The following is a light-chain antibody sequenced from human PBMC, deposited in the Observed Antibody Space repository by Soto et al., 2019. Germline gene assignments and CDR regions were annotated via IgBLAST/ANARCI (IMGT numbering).Light chain of an antibody. Sequence: QSVLTQPASVSGSPGQSITISCTGTSSDVGGYNFVSWYQQHPGKAPKLMIFEVTSRPSGVSNRFSGSKSGNTASLTISGLQPEEEADYYCSSYTTSSPLVFGTGTKVTVL. CDR3: SSYTTSSPLV. J-gene: IGLJ1*01. CDR2: EVT. CDR1: SSDVGGYNF. V-gene: IGLV2-14*03.